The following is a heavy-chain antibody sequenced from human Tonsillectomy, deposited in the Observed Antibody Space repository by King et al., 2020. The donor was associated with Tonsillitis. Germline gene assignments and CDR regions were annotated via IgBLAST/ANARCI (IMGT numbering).Heavy chain of an antibody. CDR1: GFTFSGFW. Sequence: VQLVESGGGLVQPGGSLRLSCAASGFTFSGFWMTWVRQAPGKGLEWVANIKQDGSEKYYVDSVKGRFTISRDNAKNSLYLQMNSLGAEDTAVYYCARSSGVEDAFDIGGQGTMVTVSS. CDR2: IKQDGSEK. D-gene: IGHD2-15*01. V-gene: IGHV3-7*01. CDR3: ARSSGVEDAFDI. J-gene: IGHJ3*02.